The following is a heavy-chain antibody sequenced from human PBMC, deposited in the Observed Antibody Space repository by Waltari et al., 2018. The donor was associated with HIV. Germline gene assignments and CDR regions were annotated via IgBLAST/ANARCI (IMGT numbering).Heavy chain of an antibody. CDR3: ARARYCSSISCSYFDD. J-gene: IGHJ4*02. Sequence: EVQLVESGGGLVQSGGSLRLACAVSGPSFSGHWMSWVRQAPGKGLGWVANIKEDGSEKYYVDSVKGRFTISRDNAKNSLYLQMNSLRAEDTAMYYCARARYCSSISCSYFDDWGQGTLVTVSS. V-gene: IGHV3-7*01. D-gene: IGHD2-2*01. CDR1: GPSFSGHW. CDR2: IKEDGSEK.